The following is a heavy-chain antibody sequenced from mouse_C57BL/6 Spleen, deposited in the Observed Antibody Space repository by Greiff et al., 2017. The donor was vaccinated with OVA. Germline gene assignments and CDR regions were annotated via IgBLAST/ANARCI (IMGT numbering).Heavy chain of an antibody. CDR1: GYSFTDYN. V-gene: IGHV1-39*01. CDR2: INPNNGTT. Sequence: VQLQQSGPELVKPGASVKISCKASGYSFTDYNMNWVKQSHGKSLEWIGVINPNNGTTSYNQKFKGKATLTVAQSSSTAYMQLNSLTSEDSAVYYCAREYYGSSWGYFDYWGQGTTLTVSS. D-gene: IGHD1-1*01. J-gene: IGHJ2*01. CDR3: AREYYGSSWGYFDY.